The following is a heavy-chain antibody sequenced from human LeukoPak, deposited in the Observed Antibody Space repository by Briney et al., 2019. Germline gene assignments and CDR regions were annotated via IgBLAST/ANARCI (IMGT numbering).Heavy chain of an antibody. Sequence: SETLSRTCTVSGGSISSYYWSWIRQPPGKGLVWIGYIYYSGSTNYNPSLKSRVTISVDTSKNQFSLKLSSVTAADTAVYYCARGYCSGGSCPFDYWGQGTLVTVSS. D-gene: IGHD2-15*01. CDR1: GGSISSYY. CDR2: IYYSGST. CDR3: ARGYCSGGSCPFDY. V-gene: IGHV4-59*01. J-gene: IGHJ4*02.